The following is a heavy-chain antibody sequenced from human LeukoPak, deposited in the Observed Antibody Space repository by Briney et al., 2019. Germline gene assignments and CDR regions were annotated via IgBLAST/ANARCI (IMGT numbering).Heavy chain of an antibody. Sequence: GESLKISFKGSGYSFTRHWIGWVRQMSGKGLEWMGIIYPGDSDNRYSPSFQGQVTISADKSISTAYLQWSSLKASGTAMYYCARLSFGGTYFDYWGQGTLVTVSS. J-gene: IGHJ4*02. CDR2: IYPGDSDN. V-gene: IGHV5-51*01. CDR3: ARLSFGGTYFDY. D-gene: IGHD3-16*01. CDR1: GYSFTRHW.